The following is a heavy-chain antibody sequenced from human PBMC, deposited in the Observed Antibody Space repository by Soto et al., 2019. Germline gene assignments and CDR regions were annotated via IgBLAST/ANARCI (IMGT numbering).Heavy chain of an antibody. J-gene: IGHJ5*02. CDR2: ISGSGGST. D-gene: IGHD6-6*01. CDR1: GFTFSSYA. V-gene: IGHV3-23*01. CDR3: AKDQGYNIAARLYGWFDP. Sequence: EVQLLESGGCLVQPGGSLRLSCAASGFTFSSYAMSWVRQAPGKGLEWVSAISGSGGSTYYADSVKGRFTISRDNSKNTLYLQMNSLRAEDTAVYYCAKDQGYNIAARLYGWFDPWGQGTLVTVSS.